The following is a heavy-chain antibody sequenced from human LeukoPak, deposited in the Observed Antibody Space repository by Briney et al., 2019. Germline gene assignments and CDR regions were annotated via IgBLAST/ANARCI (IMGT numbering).Heavy chain of an antibody. V-gene: IGHV1-69*01. CDR3: ARGLYCSSSTSCYDYGMDV. J-gene: IGHJ6*02. CDR1: GGTFRSYG. D-gene: IGHD2-2*01. Sequence: SVKVSCKTSGGTFRSYGLNWVRQAPGQGLEWMGGFIPILGIPKYAQNLQGRVTITADESTSTGYMELSSLRYEDTAVYYCARGLYCSSSTSCYDYGMDVWGQGTTVTVS. CDR2: FIPILGIP.